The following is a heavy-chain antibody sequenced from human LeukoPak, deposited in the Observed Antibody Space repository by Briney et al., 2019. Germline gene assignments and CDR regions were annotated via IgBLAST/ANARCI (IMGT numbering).Heavy chain of an antibody. D-gene: IGHD2-15*01. Sequence: PGGSLRLSCAASGFTASSNYMSWVRQAPGKGLEWVSLLYSGGNTYYADSAKGRFTISRDNSKNTLYLQMNSLRAEDTAVYYCATSYCSGGSCYPQYFRHWGQGTLVTVSS. CDR2: LYSGGNT. V-gene: IGHV3-66*02. J-gene: IGHJ1*01. CDR1: GFTASSNY. CDR3: ATSYCSGGSCYPQYFRH.